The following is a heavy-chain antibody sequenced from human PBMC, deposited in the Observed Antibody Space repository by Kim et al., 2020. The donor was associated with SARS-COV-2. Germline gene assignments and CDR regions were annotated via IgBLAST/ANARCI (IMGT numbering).Heavy chain of an antibody. CDR3: AKTFSGSYFGYDY. Sequence: GGSLRLSCAASEFTFNTYGMHWVRQAPGKGLEWVAVIYYDGSKKYYADSVKGRSTISRDYSKNTLYLQMNILRIEDTAVYYCAKTFSGSYFGYDYWGQGTLGTVSS. D-gene: IGHD1-26*01. CDR2: IYYDGSKK. J-gene: IGHJ4*02. CDR1: EFTFNTYG. V-gene: IGHV3-30*18.